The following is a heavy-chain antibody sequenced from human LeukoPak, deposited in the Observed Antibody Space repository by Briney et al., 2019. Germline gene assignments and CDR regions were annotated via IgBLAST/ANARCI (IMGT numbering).Heavy chain of an antibody. CDR3: ARARLGSSSSGRLGY. CDR1: GGSINSYY. J-gene: IGHJ4*02. Sequence: SETLSLTCTVSGGSINSYYWSWIRQPPGKGLEWIGEINHSGSTNYNPSLKSRVTISVDTSKNQFSLKLSSVTAADTAVYYCARARLGSSSSGRLGYWGQGTLVTVSS. V-gene: IGHV4-34*01. CDR2: INHSGST. D-gene: IGHD6-6*01.